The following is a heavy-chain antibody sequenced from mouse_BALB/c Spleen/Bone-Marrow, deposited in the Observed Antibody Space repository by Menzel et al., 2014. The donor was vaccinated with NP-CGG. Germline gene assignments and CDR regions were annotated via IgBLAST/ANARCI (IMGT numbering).Heavy chain of an antibody. CDR1: GFNIKDTY. V-gene: IGHV14-3*02. CDR3: ARYRYYGSSYAMDY. CDR2: IDPANGNT. J-gene: IGHJ4*01. Sequence: EVMLVESGAELVKPGASVKLSCTASGFNIKDTYMYWVKQRPGQDLEWIGRIDPANGNTKYDPKFQGKATITADTSSNTAYLQLSSLTSEDTAVYYCARYRYYGSSYAMDYWGQGTSVTVSS. D-gene: IGHD1-1*01.